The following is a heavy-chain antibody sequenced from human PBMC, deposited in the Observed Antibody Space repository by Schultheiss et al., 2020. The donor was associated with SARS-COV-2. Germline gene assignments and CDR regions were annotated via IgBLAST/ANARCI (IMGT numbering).Heavy chain of an antibody. CDR3: AKDVYCSSTSCYGKGFDY. CDR2: ISGSGGST. V-gene: IGHV3-23*01. J-gene: IGHJ4*02. D-gene: IGHD2-2*01. CDR1: GFTFSSYA. Sequence: GGSLRLSCAASGFTFSSYAMSWVRQAPGKGPEWVSGISGSGGSTYYADSVKGRFTISRDNAKNSLYLQMNSLRAEDTALYYCAKDVYCSSTSCYGKGFDYWGQGTLVTVSS.